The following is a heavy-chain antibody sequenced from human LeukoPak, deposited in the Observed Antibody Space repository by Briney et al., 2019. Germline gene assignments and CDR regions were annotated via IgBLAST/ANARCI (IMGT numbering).Heavy chain of an antibody. Sequence: AGGSLRLSCAASGFTFSSYAMHWVRQAPGKGLEWVAVISYDGSNKYYADSVKGRFTISRDNSKNTLYLQMNSLRAEDTAVYYCARDAGNWNYGDFDYWGQGTLVTVSS. CDR3: ARDAGNWNYGDFDY. V-gene: IGHV3-30-3*01. D-gene: IGHD1-7*01. CDR1: GFTFSSYA. CDR2: ISYDGSNK. J-gene: IGHJ4*02.